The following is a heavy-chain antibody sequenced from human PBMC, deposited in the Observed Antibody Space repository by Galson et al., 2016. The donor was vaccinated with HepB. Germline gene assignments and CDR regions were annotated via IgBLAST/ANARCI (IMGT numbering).Heavy chain of an antibody. J-gene: IGHJ4*02. Sequence: SVKVSYKASGYTFTGYYMHWMRQAPGQGLEWMGWITPNSGDTTYAKKFQGRVTMTRDTSISTAYMELSRLRNDDTAIYYCAREGGGYGSGWYFIDKWGQGTPVTVSP. CDR1: GYTFTGYY. CDR3: AREGGGYGSGWYFIDK. D-gene: IGHD6-19*01. CDR2: ITPNSGDT. V-gene: IGHV1-2*02.